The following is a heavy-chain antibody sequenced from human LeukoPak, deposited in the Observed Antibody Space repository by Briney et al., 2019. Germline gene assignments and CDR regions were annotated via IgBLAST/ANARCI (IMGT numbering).Heavy chain of an antibody. CDR2: IYYSGST. D-gene: IGHD2-2*01. CDR1: GGSISSSSYY. J-gene: IGHJ4*02. CDR3: ARSSSTSWGTPLAIDY. V-gene: IGHV4-39*07. Sequence: SETLSLTCTVSGGSISSSSYYRGWIRQPPGKGLEWIGSIYYSGSTYYNPSLKSRVTISVDTSKNQFSLKLSSVTAADTAVYYCARSSSTSWGTPLAIDYWGQGTLVTVSS.